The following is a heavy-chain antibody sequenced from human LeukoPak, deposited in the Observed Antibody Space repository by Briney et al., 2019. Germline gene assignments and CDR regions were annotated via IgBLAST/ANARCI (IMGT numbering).Heavy chain of an antibody. CDR3: AKGGARPLDDAFDL. V-gene: IGHV3-23*03. D-gene: IGHD1-1*01. CDR2: IFSDSSAT. CDR1: GFSFSSYA. Sequence: PGGSLRLSCAASGFSFSSYAMSWVRQVPGKGPEWVAIIFSDSSATYYADSVQGRFIISRDNSRNTVYLQVNSLRAGDTAVYYCAKGGARPLDDAFDLWGQGTVVTVS. J-gene: IGHJ3*01.